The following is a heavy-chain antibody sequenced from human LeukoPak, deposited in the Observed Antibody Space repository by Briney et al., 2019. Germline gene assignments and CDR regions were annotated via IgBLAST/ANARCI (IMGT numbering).Heavy chain of an antibody. V-gene: IGHV5-51*01. CDR1: GYSFTSYW. J-gene: IGHJ6*02. D-gene: IGHD2-2*01. Sequence: GESLQISCKASGYSFTSYWIGWVRQMPGKGLEWMGIIYPGDSDTTYSPSFQGQVTISADKSISTAYLQWSSLKASDTAMYYCARRDGYCSSTSCYADYYYGMDVWGQGTTVTVSS. CDR2: IYPGDSDT. CDR3: ARRDGYCSSTSCYADYYYGMDV.